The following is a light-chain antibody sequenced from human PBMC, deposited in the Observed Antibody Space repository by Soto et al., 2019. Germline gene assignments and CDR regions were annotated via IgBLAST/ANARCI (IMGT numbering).Light chain of an antibody. J-gene: IGKJ1*01. Sequence: DIQMTQSPSWLSASVGDRVTITCRASQNIASYLNWYQQRPGKAPELLIYAASSLQSGVPLRFSGSGSGTEITLTIDSLQPEDFASYYCQQNFKVPRTFGQGTKVEI. CDR1: QNIASY. CDR3: QQNFKVPRT. V-gene: IGKV1-39*01. CDR2: AAS.